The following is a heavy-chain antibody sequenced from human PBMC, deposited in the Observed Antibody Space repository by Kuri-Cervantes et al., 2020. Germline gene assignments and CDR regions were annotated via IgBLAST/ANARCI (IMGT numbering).Heavy chain of an antibody. D-gene: IGHD2-2*01. V-gene: IGHV1-46*01. CDR3: ARRDVVAPVIGY. Sequence: ASVKVSCKASGYTFSNFYMHWVRQAPGQGLEWMGVISPSGDSIRYAQKFQGRVTMTRDTSTSTAYMELSNLRSEDTAVCYCARRDVVAPVIGYWGQGALVTVSS. CDR2: ISPSGDSI. J-gene: IGHJ4*02. CDR1: GYTFSNFY.